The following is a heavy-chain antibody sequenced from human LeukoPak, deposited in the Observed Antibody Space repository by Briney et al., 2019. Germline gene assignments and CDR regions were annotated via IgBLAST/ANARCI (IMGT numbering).Heavy chain of an antibody. CDR1: GFTFSSYS. D-gene: IGHD3-10*01. CDR2: ISSSSSYI. V-gene: IGHV3-21*01. J-gene: IGHJ5*02. CDR3: AFNPQTYYYGSGSPYWFDP. Sequence: PGGSLRLSCAASGFTFSSYSMNWVRQAPGKGLEWVSSISSSSSYIYYADSVKGRFTISRDNAKNSLYLQMNSLRAEDTAVYYCAFNPQTYYYGSGSPYWFDPWGQGTLVTVSS.